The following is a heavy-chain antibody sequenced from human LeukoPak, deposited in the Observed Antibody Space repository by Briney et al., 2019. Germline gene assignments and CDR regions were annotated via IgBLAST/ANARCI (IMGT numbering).Heavy chain of an antibody. CDR2: ISAYNGNT. J-gene: IGHJ6*03. CDR1: GYTFTSYG. V-gene: IGHV1-18*01. D-gene: IGHD4-23*01. Sequence: VASVKVSCKASGYTFTSYGISWVRQAPGQGLEWMGWISAYNGNTNYAQKLQGRVTMTTDTSTSTAYMELRSLRSDDTAVYYCARGHDYGGNGFYYYYYMDVWGKGTTVTVSS. CDR3: ARGHDYGGNGFYYYYYMDV.